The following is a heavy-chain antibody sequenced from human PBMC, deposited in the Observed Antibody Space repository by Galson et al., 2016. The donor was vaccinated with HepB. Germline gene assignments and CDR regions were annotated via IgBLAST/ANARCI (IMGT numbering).Heavy chain of an antibody. CDR3: AKIVDFHGKGAYFDL. V-gene: IGHV3-9*01. D-gene: IGHD3-3*01. CDR2: VRGDSSSE. CDR1: GFTFKDYA. J-gene: IGHJ4*02. Sequence: SLRLSCAASGFTFKDYALHWVRQVPGKGLEWVSGVRGDSSSEAYADSVMGRFTISRDNAKKSLYLEMNSLRVEDSAFYYCAKIVDFHGKGAYFDLWGQGTLVTVSS.